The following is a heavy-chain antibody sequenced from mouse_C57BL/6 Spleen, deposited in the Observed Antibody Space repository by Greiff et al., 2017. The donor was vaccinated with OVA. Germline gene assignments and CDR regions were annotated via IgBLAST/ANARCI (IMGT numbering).Heavy chain of an antibody. J-gene: IGHJ1*03. CDR2: IDPEDGET. CDR1: GFNIKDYY. CDR3: ASRDYYEGYFDV. V-gene: IGHV14-2*01. D-gene: IGHD2-4*01. Sequence: EVKLQESGAELVKPGASVKLSCTASGFNIKDYYMHWVKQRTEQGLEWIGRIDPEDGETKYAPKFQGKATITADTSSNTAYLQLSSLTSEDTAVYYCASRDYYEGYFDVWGTGTTVTVSS.